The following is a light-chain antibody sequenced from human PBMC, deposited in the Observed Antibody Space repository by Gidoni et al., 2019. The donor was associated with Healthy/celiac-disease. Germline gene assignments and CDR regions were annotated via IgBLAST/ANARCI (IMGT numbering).Light chain of an antibody. Sequence: EIVFTQSPGTLSLSPGESATLSCRASQIVSSSYLAWYQQKPGQAPRLLIYGASSRATGIPDRFSGSGSGTDFTLTISRLEPEDFAVYYCQQYGSSPLTFGGGTKVEIK. CDR2: GAS. CDR1: QIVSSSY. J-gene: IGKJ4*01. V-gene: IGKV3-20*01. CDR3: QQYGSSPLT.